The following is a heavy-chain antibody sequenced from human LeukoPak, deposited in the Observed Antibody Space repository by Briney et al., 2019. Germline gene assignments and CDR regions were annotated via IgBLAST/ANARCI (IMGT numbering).Heavy chain of an antibody. CDR3: AKDGNHGDEWLRSLSR. Sequence: GGSLRLSCAASGFTFSSYAMSWVRQAPGKGLEWVSAISGSGGSTYYADSVKGRFTISRDNSKNALYLQMNSLRAEDTAVYYCAKDGNHGDEWLRSLSRWGQGTLVTVSS. CDR2: ISGSGGST. CDR1: GFTFSSYA. D-gene: IGHD5-12*01. V-gene: IGHV3-23*01. J-gene: IGHJ4*02.